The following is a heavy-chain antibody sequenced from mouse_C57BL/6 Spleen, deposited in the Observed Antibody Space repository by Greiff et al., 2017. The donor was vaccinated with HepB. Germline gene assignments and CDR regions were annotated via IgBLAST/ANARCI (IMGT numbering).Heavy chain of an antibody. CDR2: IYPGNSDT. D-gene: IGHD1-1*01. CDR1: GYTFTSYW. CDR3: TRAHITTVVAGFDY. V-gene: IGHV1-5*01. J-gene: IGHJ2*01. Sequence: EVQLQESGTVLARPGASVKMSCKTSGYTFTSYWMHWVKQRPGQGLEWIGAIYPGNSDTSYNQKFKGKAKLTAVTSASTAYMELSSLTNEDSAVYYCTRAHITTVVAGFDYWGQGTTLTVSS.